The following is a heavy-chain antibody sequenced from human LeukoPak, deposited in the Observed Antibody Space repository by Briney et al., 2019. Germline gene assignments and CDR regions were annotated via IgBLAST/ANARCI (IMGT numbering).Heavy chain of an antibody. CDR3: ARMYYSDSSGYLN. CDR1: EATCSDYY. CDR2: ISSSGSTV. J-gene: IGHJ4*02. V-gene: IGHV3-11*01. D-gene: IGHD3-22*01. Sequence: AGATLIISCAGPEATCSDYYMSWIRQAPGKGLEWVSFISSSGSTVYYADSVKGRFTIARDNAKNSLYLQMNSLRAEDTAVYYCARMYYSDSSGYLNWGQGTLVTVSS.